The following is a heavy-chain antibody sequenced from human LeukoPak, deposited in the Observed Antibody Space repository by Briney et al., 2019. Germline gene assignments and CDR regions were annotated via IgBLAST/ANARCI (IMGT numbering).Heavy chain of an antibody. V-gene: IGHV3-7*01. J-gene: IGHJ4*02. CDR2: IKQDGNEK. Sequence: PGGSLRLSCAASGFTLSSDGMHWVRQAPGKGLEWVANIKQDGNEKYYVDSVKGRFTISRDNAKNSLYLQMNSLRAEDTAMYYCASEDSSAYYSFHCWGQGTLVTVSS. CDR3: ASEDSSAYYSFHC. D-gene: IGHD3-22*01. CDR1: GFTLSSDG.